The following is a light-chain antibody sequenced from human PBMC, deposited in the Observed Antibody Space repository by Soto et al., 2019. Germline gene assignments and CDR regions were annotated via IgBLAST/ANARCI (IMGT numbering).Light chain of an antibody. CDR1: QSVLYSSNNKNY. V-gene: IGKV4-1*01. J-gene: IGKJ4*01. Sequence: DIVMTQSPDSLAVSLGERVTINCKSSQSVLYSSNNKNYLAWYQQKPGQPPKLLIYWASTRESGVPDRFSGSGSGTDFTLTISSLQAEDVAVYYCQQYYSNALTFGGGTKVEIK. CDR2: WAS. CDR3: QQYYSNALT.